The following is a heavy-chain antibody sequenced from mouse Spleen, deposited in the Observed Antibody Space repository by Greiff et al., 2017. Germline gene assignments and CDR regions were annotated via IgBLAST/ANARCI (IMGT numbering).Heavy chain of an antibody. CDR2: IYPGDGDT. V-gene: IGHV1-82*01. CDR3: ASMITTGAWFAY. Sequence: LEESGPELVKPGASVKISCKASGYAFSSSWMNWVKQRPGKGLEWIGRIYPGDGDTNYNGKFKGKATLTADKSSSTAYMQLSSLTSEDSAVYFCASMITTGAWFAYWGQGTLVTVSA. J-gene: IGHJ3*01. CDR1: GYAFSSSW. D-gene: IGHD2-4*01.